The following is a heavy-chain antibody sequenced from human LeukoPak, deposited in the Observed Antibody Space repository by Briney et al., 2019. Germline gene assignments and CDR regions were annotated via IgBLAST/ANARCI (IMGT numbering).Heavy chain of an antibody. J-gene: IGHJ4*02. CDR3: ARSASLYYYDSSGYYYYFDY. Sequence: ASVKVSCKASGYTFTSYYMHWVRQAPGQGLEWMGIINPSGGSTSYAQKFQGRVTMTRDTSTSTVYMELRSLRSDDTAVYYCARSASLYYYDSSGYYYYFDYWGQGTLVTVSS. D-gene: IGHD3-22*01. V-gene: IGHV1-46*01. CDR2: INPSGGST. CDR1: GYTFTSYY.